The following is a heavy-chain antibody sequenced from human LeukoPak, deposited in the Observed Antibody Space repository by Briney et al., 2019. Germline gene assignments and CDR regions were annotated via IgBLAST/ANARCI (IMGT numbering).Heavy chain of an antibody. CDR2: INHSGST. V-gene: IGHV4-34*01. Sequence: SETLSLTCAVYGGSFSGYYWSWIRQPPGKGLEWIGEINHSGSTNYNPSLKSRVTISVDTSKNQFSLKLSSVTAADTAVYYCARDVTAAGILGFDYWGQGTLVTVSS. D-gene: IGHD6-13*01. CDR1: GGSFSGYY. J-gene: IGHJ4*02. CDR3: ARDVTAAGILGFDY.